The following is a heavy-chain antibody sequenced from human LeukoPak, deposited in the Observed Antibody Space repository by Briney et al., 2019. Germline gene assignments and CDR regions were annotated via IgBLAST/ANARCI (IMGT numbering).Heavy chain of an antibody. Sequence: PGGSLRLSCAAPGFTFSSYSMNWVRQAPRKGLEWVSSISSSSSYIYYADSVKGRFTISRDNAKNSLYLQMNSLRAEDTAVYYCARRSMVRGVIIKAPFDYWGQGTLVTVSS. CDR1: GFTFSSYS. V-gene: IGHV3-21*01. CDR3: ARRSMVRGVIIKAPFDY. CDR2: ISSSSSYI. J-gene: IGHJ4*02. D-gene: IGHD3-10*01.